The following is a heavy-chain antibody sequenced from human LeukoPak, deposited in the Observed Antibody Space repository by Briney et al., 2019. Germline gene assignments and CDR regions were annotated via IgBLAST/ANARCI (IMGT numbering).Heavy chain of an antibody. V-gene: IGHV4-39*01. CDR2: IYYSGST. J-gene: IGHJ6*03. CDR1: GGSISSNSYY. CDR3: VRHHYYHYMDV. Sequence: SETLSLTCTVSGGSISSNSYYWGWIRQPPGKGLEWIGSIYYSGSTYYNPSLKSRVTISVDTSKNQFSLKLSSVTAADTAVYYCVRHHYYHYMDVWGKGTTVTVSS.